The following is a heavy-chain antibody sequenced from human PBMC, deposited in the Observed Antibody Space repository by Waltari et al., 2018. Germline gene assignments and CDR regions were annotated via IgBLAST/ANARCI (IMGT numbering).Heavy chain of an antibody. D-gene: IGHD6-19*01. CDR3: ARVPHRSTGWLQAPYNFDF. Sequence: QVQLVQSGNEVKKPGASVKVSCKASAYTFTSYGISWVRQAPGQGLEWMGWISVFNGHTNYAQRLQGRVSMTADTSTSTSYMELRSLISDDTAVYYCARVPHRSTGWLQAPYNFDFWGQGTLVTVSS. V-gene: IGHV1-18*01. CDR2: ISVFNGHT. J-gene: IGHJ4*02. CDR1: AYTFTSYG.